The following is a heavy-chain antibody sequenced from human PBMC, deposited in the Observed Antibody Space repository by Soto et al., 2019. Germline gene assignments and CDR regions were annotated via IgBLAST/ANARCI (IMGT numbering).Heavy chain of an antibody. J-gene: IGHJ4*02. CDR3: ARGARYYYDSSGYYERVFDY. V-gene: IGHV3-66*01. Sequence: PGGSLRLSCAASGFTVSSNYMSWVRQAPGKGLEWVSVIYSGGSTYYADSVKGRFTISRDNSKNTLYLQMNSLRAEDTAVYYCARGARYYYDSSGYYERVFDYWGQGTLVTVSS. D-gene: IGHD3-22*01. CDR2: IYSGGST. CDR1: GFTVSSNY.